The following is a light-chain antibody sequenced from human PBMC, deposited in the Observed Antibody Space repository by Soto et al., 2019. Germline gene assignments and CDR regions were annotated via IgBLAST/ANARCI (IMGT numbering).Light chain of an antibody. V-gene: IGKV3-11*01. CDR3: QQRSNWRGT. CDR2: DAS. CDR1: QNVSSN. Sequence: EIVMTQSPATLSVSPGERATLSCRASQNVSSNLAWYQQKPGQAPRLLIYDASNRATGIPARFSGSGSGTDFTLTISSLEPEDFAVYYCQQRSNWRGTLGQGTRLEIK. J-gene: IGKJ5*01.